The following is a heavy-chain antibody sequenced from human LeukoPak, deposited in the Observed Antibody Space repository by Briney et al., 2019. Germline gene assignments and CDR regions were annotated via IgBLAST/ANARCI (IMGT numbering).Heavy chain of an antibody. Sequence: PGGSLRLSCAASGFTFSSYGMHWVRQAPGKGLEWVAVIWYDGSNKYYADSVKGRLTISRDNSKNTLYLQMNSLRAEDTAVYYCARGGGQDAFDIWGQGTMVTVSS. CDR3: ARGGGQDAFDI. CDR1: GFTFSSYG. V-gene: IGHV3-33*01. J-gene: IGHJ3*02. CDR2: IWYDGSNK. D-gene: IGHD4-23*01.